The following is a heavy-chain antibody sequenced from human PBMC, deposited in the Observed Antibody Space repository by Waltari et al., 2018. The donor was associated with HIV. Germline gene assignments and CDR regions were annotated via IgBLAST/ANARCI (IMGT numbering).Heavy chain of an antibody. Sequence: EVQLLESGGDLVQPGGSLRLSCAGSRFTFTTYAMAWVRQAPGKGPEWVSGIYGSGGRAYYSDSVRGRFTISRDDSKNTLYLQMNSLRTEDAAVYYCAKGRLTTTSFDYWGQGTLVTVSS. CDR3: AKGRLTTTSFDY. V-gene: IGHV3-23*01. CDR1: RFTFTTYA. J-gene: IGHJ4*02. D-gene: IGHD4-17*01. CDR2: IYGSGGRA.